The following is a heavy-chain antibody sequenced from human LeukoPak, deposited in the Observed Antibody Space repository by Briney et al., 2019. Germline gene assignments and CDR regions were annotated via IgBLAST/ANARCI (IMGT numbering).Heavy chain of an antibody. D-gene: IGHD3-3*01. Sequence: GGSLRLSCAASGFTVSSNYMSWVRQAPGKGLEWVSGIGDSGGSTYYADSVKGRFTISRDNSKNTLYLQMNSLRDEDTAVYFCAKGVSDFWSAHNGWGQGTLVTVSS. CDR2: IGDSGGST. V-gene: IGHV3-23*01. CDR1: GFTVSSNY. J-gene: IGHJ4*02. CDR3: AKGVSDFWSAHNG.